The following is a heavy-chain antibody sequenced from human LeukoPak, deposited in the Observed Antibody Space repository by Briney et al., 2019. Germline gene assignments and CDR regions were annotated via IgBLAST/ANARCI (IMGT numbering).Heavy chain of an antibody. V-gene: IGHV3-23*01. CDR2: ITSSGWYT. Sequence: GGSLRLSCAASGFTFSSYAMSWVRQAPGKGLEWVSTITSSGWYTYYADSVQGRFTISRDNSNNTLYLQMNSLRAEDTAVYYCAKGVSNLGFPRYYFDYWGQGTLVTVSS. CDR3: AKGVSNLGFPRYYFDY. CDR1: GFTFSSYA. D-gene: IGHD7-27*01. J-gene: IGHJ4*02.